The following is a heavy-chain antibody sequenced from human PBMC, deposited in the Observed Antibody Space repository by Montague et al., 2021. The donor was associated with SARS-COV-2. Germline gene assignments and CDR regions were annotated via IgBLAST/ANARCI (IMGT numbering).Heavy chain of an antibody. CDR3: ARGFDY. CDR2: VYYSGGT. Sequence: SKTLSLTCTVSGGSISSYYWRWIRQPPGKGLEWIGYVYYSGGTNYNPSLKSRVTISADTSKNQFSLMLSSVTAADTAVYYCARGFDYWGQGTLVTVSS. J-gene: IGHJ4*02. CDR1: GGSISSYY. V-gene: IGHV4-59*01.